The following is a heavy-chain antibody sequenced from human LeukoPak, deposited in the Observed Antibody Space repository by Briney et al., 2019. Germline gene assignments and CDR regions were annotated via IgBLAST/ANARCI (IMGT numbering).Heavy chain of an antibody. V-gene: IGHV1-18*01. Sequence: ASVKVSCKASGYTFTSYGISWVRQAPGQGLEWMGWINAYNGNTNYAQKLQGRVTMTTDTSTSTAYMELRSLRSDDTAVYYCARGPTYCSSTSCYAEGDFDYWGQGTLVTVSS. J-gene: IGHJ4*02. CDR3: ARGPTYCSSTSCYAEGDFDY. CDR2: INAYNGNT. CDR1: GYTFTSYG. D-gene: IGHD2-2*01.